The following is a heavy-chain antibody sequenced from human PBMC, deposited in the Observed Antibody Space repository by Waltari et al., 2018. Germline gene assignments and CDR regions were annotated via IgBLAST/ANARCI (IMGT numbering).Heavy chain of an antibody. D-gene: IGHD5-12*01. Sequence: QVQLVQSGAEVKKPGSSVKVSCKASGGTCSSYAISWVRQAPGQGREWMGGIIPIFVTANDAQKFQGRVTLTTDESTSTAYMELSSLRSEDTAVYYCAREDSGYDYVHAYWGQGTLVTVSS. CDR2: IIPIFVTA. V-gene: IGHV1-69*05. J-gene: IGHJ4*02. CDR1: GGTCSSYA. CDR3: AREDSGYDYVHAY.